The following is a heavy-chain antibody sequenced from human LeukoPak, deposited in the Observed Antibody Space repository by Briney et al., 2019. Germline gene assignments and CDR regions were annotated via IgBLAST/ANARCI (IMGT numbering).Heavy chain of an antibody. D-gene: IGHD3-3*01. CDR2: IIPIFGTA. Sequence: ASVKVSCKASGGTFSSYAISWVRQAPGQGLEWMGGIIPIFGTANYAQKFQGRVTITADESTSTAYMELSSLRSEDTAVYYCARGQVLRFLEWLLPNYYYYGMDVWGQGTTVTVSS. J-gene: IGHJ6*02. CDR1: GGTFSSYA. V-gene: IGHV1-69*13. CDR3: ARGQVLRFLEWLLPNYYYYGMDV.